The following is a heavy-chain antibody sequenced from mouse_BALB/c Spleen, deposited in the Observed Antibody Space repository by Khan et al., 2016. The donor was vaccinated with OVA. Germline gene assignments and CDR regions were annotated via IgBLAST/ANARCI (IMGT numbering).Heavy chain of an antibody. CDR1: GYIFTDYI. Sequence: QVQLKQSGPELVKPGASVKMSCKASGYIFTDYIISWVKQRTGQGLEWIGEMYPESGSTYYNEKFKGKATLTADKSSNTAYMQLSSLTSEDSAVYFCARFETTVADYWGQGTTLTVSS. J-gene: IGHJ2*01. D-gene: IGHD1-1*01. CDR3: ARFETTVADY. V-gene: IGHV1-77*01. CDR2: MYPESGST.